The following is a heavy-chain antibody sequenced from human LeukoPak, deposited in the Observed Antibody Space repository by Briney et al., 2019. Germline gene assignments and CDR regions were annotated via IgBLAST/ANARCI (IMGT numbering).Heavy chain of an antibody. CDR1: GFTFSSYG. CDR3: ARDQYQYYFDY. CDR2: ISYDGSNK. V-gene: IGHV3-30*19. J-gene: IGHJ4*02. Sequence: PGGSLRLSCAASGFTFSSYGMHWVRQAPGKGLEWVAVISYDGSNKYYADSVKGRFTISRDNSKNTLYLQMNSLRAEDTAVYYCARDQYQYYFDYWGQGTLVTVSS. D-gene: IGHD2-2*01.